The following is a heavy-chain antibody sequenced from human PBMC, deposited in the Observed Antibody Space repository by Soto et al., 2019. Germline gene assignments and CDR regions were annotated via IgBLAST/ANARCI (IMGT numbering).Heavy chain of an antibody. V-gene: IGHV5-10-1*01. CDR3: ASCGKAGFTLYGMDV. CDR2: IDPSDSYT. Sequence: LTISCKGSGYSFTSYWISWVRQMPGKGLEWMGRIDPSDSYTNYSPSFQGHVTISADKSISTAYLQWSSLKASDTAMYYCASCGKAGFTLYGMDVWGQGTTVTVSS. J-gene: IGHJ6*02. D-gene: IGHD6-13*01. CDR1: GYSFTSYW.